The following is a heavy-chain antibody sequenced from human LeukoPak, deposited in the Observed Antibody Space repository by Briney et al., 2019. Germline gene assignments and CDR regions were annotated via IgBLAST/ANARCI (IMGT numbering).Heavy chain of an antibody. V-gene: IGHV1-18*01. Sequence: ASVKVSCKASGYTFTSYGISWVRQAPGQGLEWMGWISAYNGNTNYAQKLQGRVTMTTDTSTSTAYMELRSLRSDDTAVYYCARDQDIVVVPVAASMGYWGQGTLVTVSS. CDR3: ARDQDIVVVPVAASMGY. CDR2: ISAYNGNT. CDR1: GYTFTSYG. D-gene: IGHD2-2*01. J-gene: IGHJ4*02.